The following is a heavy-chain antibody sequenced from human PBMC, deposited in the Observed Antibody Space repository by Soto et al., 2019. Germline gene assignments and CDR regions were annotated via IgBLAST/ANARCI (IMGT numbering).Heavy chain of an antibody. CDR3: ARHTPAISISDH. V-gene: IGHV4-39*01. J-gene: IGHJ4*02. Sequence: QLQLQESGPGLVKPSETLSLTCTVSGGSISSSSYYWGWIRQPPGKGLEWIGSIYYSGSTYYNPSLKSRVTISVDTSKNQFSLKLISVTAADTAVYYCARHTPAISISDHWGQGTLVTVSS. CDR2: IYYSGST. CDR1: GGSISSSSYY. D-gene: IGHD2-15*01.